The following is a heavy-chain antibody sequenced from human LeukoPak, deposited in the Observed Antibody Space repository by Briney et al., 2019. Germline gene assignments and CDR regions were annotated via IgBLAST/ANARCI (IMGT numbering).Heavy chain of an antibody. D-gene: IGHD2-15*01. CDR1: GGSISSYY. Sequence: SETLSLTCTVSGGSISSYYWSWIRQPPGKGLEWIGEINHSGSTNYNPSLKSRVTISVDTSKNQFSLKLSSVTAADTAVYYCVRGSCYSGRSYYYYYYMDVWGKGTTVTVSS. V-gene: IGHV4-34*01. J-gene: IGHJ6*03. CDR3: VRGSCYSGRSYYYYYYMDV. CDR2: INHSGST.